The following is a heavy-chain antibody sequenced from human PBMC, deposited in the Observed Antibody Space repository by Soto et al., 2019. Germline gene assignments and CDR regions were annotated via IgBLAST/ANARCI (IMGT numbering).Heavy chain of an antibody. CDR2: ISSSSSYI. D-gene: IGHD6-19*01. V-gene: IGHV3-21*01. Sequence: EVQLLESGGGLVQPGGSLRLSCAASGFIFRTHAMTWVRQTPGKGLEWVSSISSSSSYIYYADSVKGRFTISRDNAKNSLYLQMNSLRAEDTAVYYCARDPGYSSGSHNWFDPWGQGTLVTVSS. J-gene: IGHJ5*02. CDR3: ARDPGYSSGSHNWFDP. CDR1: GFIFRTHA.